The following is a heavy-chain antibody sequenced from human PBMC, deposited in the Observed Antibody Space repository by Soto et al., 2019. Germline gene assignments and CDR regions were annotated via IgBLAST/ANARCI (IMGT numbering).Heavy chain of an antibody. CDR1: GGTFSSYT. J-gene: IGHJ4*02. CDR2: IIPILGIA. CDR3: VICTIFGHQYYFYY. D-gene: IGHD3-3*01. Sequence: SVKVSCKASGGTFSSYTISWVRQAPGQGLEWMGRIIPILGIANYAQKFQGRVTIAADKSTSTAYMELSSLRSEDTAVYYCVICTIFGHQYYFYYWGQGSLVTVSA. V-gene: IGHV1-69*02.